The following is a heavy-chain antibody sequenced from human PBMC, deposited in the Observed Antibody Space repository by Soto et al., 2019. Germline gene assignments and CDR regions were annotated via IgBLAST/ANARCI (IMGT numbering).Heavy chain of an antibody. CDR1: GFTFSSYG. CDR3: AREEVVATIAYYYYGMDV. Sequence: GGSLRLSCAASGFTFSSYGMHWVRQAPGKGLEWVAGIWYDGSNKYYGDSVKGRFTISRDNSKNTLYLQMNSLRAEDTAVYYCAREEVVATIAYYYYGMDVWGQGTTVTVSS. CDR2: IWYDGSNK. J-gene: IGHJ6*02. V-gene: IGHV3-33*01. D-gene: IGHD5-12*01.